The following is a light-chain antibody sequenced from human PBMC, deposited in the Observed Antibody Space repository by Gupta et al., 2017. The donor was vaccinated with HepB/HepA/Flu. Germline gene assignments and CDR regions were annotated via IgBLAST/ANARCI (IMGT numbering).Light chain of an antibody. J-gene: IGKJ3*01. CDR1: QSVGTY. Sequence: EIVLTQSPATLSLSPGERATLSCRASQSVGTYLAWYQQKLGQAPRLLIYDACNRATGIPARFSGSGSGXDFTLTXSSLEPEDFGVYYCQQRSAWVTFGXGTKVDIK. CDR3: QQRSAWVT. V-gene: IGKV3-11*01. CDR2: DAC.